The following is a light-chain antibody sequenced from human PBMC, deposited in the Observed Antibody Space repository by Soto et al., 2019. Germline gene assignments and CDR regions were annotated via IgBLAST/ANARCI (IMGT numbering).Light chain of an antibody. CDR3: QQSYSTPPTWT. CDR2: AAS. Sequence: DIQMTQSPSSLSASVGDRVTITCRASQSISSYLNGYQQKPGKAPKLLIYAASSLQSGVPSRFSGSGSGTDFTLTISSLQPEDFATYYCQQSYSTPPTWTFGQGTKVEIK. V-gene: IGKV1-39*01. CDR1: QSISSY. J-gene: IGKJ1*01.